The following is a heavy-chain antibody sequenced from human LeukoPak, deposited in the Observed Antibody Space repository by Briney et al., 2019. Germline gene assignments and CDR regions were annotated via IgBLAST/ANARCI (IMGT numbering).Heavy chain of an antibody. V-gene: IGHV3-48*03. Sequence: PGGSLRLSCVASGFSLSTYEMNWVRQTPEKGLEWISYISGPSIHYADSVKGRFTISRDNAKNSLYLQMNSLRAEDTAVYYCARRWNWGRGTLVTVSS. CDR3: ARRWN. D-gene: IGHD2-15*01. J-gene: IGHJ4*02. CDR1: GFSLSTYE. CDR2: ISGPSI.